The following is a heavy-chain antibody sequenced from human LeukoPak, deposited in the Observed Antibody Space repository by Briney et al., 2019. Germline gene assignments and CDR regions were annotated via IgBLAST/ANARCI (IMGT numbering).Heavy chain of an antibody. V-gene: IGHV3-15*01. Sequence: PGGSLRLSCVGSRFTFSNAWMSWVRQAPGKGLEWVGRIKSNVNGGTIDYAPPVKGRFIISRDDSKDTLYLHMSSLKIEDTAVYYCTTWDYVDYWGQGTVVTVSS. CDR3: TTWDYVDY. CDR1: RFTFSNAW. D-gene: IGHD1-26*01. J-gene: IGHJ4*01. CDR2: IKSNVNGGTI.